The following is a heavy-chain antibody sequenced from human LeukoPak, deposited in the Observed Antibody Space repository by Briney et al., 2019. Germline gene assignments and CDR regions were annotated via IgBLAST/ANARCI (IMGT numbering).Heavy chain of an antibody. CDR1: GGSFSGYY. Sequence: SETLSLTCAVYGGSFSGYYWSWIRQPPGKGLEWIGVINHSGSTNYNPSLKSRVTISVDTSKNQFSLKLSSVTAADTAVYYCARGFKYSYGYPLTYFDYWGQGTLVTVSS. CDR2: INHSGST. J-gene: IGHJ4*02. CDR3: ARGFKYSYGYPLTYFDY. V-gene: IGHV4-34*01. D-gene: IGHD5-18*01.